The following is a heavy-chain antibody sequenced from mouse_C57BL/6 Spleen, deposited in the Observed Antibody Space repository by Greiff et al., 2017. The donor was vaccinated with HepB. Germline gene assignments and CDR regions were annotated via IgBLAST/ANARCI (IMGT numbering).Heavy chain of an antibody. CDR1: GYTFTSYW. V-gene: IGHV1-53*01. Sequence: QVHVKQSGPELVKPGASVKLSCKASGYTFTSYWMHWVKQRPGQGLEWIGNINPSNGGTNYNEKFKSKATLTVDKSSSTAYMQLSSLTSEDSAVYYCARTPSYYYGSTHYFDYWGQGTTLTVSS. CDR3: ARTPSYYYGSTHYFDY. D-gene: IGHD1-1*01. J-gene: IGHJ2*01. CDR2: INPSNGGT.